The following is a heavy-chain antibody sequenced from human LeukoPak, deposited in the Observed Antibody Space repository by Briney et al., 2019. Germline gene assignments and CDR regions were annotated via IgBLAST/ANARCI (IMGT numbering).Heavy chain of an antibody. J-gene: IGHJ5*02. Sequence: SETLPLTCNVSAGSLSGYYCSWIRQSPRKALLWIGDITRAGVTNYKPSLESRVTISIDTSKNQVSLHVVPLTAADTALYYCARGVRYYFGPGKGARYSRFDPWGRGSLVIVSS. CDR3: ARGVRYYFGPGKGARYSRFDP. CDR2: ITRAGVT. D-gene: IGHD3-10*01. V-gene: IGHV4-34*01. CDR1: AGSLSGYY.